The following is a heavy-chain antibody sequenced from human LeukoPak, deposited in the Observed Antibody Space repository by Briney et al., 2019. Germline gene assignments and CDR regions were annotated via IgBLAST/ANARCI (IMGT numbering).Heavy chain of an antibody. J-gene: IGHJ4*02. D-gene: IGHD3-22*01. Sequence: GGSLRLSCAASGFTVSSNYMSWVRQAPGKGLEWVSVIYSGGSTYYADSVKGRFTISRHNSKNTLYLQMNSLRAEDTAVYYCAGRYYDSSGYYYHDYWGQGTLVTVSS. V-gene: IGHV3-53*04. CDR3: AGRYYDSSGYYYHDY. CDR2: IYSGGST. CDR1: GFTVSSNY.